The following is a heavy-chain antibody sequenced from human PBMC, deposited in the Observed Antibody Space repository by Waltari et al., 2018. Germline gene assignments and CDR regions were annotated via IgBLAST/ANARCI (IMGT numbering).Heavy chain of an antibody. J-gene: IGHJ4*02. V-gene: IGHV4-34*01. CDR3: ARAPTMVRGVIDY. CDR2: INHSGST. CDR1: GGSFSGYY. Sequence: QVQLQQWGAGLLKPSETLSLTCAVYGGSFSGYYWSWIRQPPGKGLEWIGEINHSGSTNYNPSLKSRVTISVDTSKNQFSLKLSSVTAADTAVYYCARAPTMVRGVIDYWGQGTLVTVSS. D-gene: IGHD3-10*01.